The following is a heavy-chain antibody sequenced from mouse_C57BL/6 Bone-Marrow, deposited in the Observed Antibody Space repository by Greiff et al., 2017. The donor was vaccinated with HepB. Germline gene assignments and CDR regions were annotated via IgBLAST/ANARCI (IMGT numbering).Heavy chain of an antibody. D-gene: IGHD2-5*01. CDR1: GFTFSSYA. V-gene: IGHV5-4*01. CDR3: ARFYYSNYGGAMDY. CDR2: ISDGGSYT. Sequence: EVQVVESGGGLVKPGGSLKLSCAASGFTFSSYAMSWVRQTPEKRLEWVATISDGGSYTYYPDNVKGRFTISRDNAKNNLYLQMSHLKSEDTAMYYCARFYYSNYGGAMDYWGQGTSVTVSS. J-gene: IGHJ4*01.